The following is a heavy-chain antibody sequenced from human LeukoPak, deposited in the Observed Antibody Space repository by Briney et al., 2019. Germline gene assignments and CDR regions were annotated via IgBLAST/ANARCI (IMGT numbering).Heavy chain of an antibody. CDR3: AKAPPYKKYFDY. Sequence: GRSLRLSCAASGFTFSSYGMHWVRQAPGKGLEWVAVIWYDGSNKYYADSVKGRFTISRDNSKNTLYLQMNSLRAEDTAVYYRAKAPPYKKYFDYWGQGTLVTVSS. CDR2: IWYDGSNK. CDR1: GFTFSSYG. V-gene: IGHV3-33*06. J-gene: IGHJ4*02. D-gene: IGHD1-1*01.